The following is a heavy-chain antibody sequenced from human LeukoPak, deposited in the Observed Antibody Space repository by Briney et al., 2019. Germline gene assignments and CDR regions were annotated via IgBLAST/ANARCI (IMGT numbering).Heavy chain of an antibody. CDR2: IIPIFGTA. CDR3: AREGGVGPTAPPDYYSYQMDV. V-gene: IGHV1-69*05. Sequence: SVKVSCKASGGTFSSYAISWVRQAPGQGLEWMGGIIPIFGTANYAQSLQGRVTMTTDTSTSTAYMELRSLRSDDTAVYYCAREGGVGPTAPPDYYSYQMDVWGKGTTVTVSS. J-gene: IGHJ6*03. CDR1: GGTFSSYA. D-gene: IGHD1-26*01.